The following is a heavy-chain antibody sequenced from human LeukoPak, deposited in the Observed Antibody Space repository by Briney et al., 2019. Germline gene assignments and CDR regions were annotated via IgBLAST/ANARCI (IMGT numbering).Heavy chain of an antibody. Sequence: PGGSLRLSCAASGFNFSSYTMTWVRQAPGKGLEWVSSISGNSNYILYARSLKGRFTVSRGDYSLYLQMHSLRAEDTAVYYCARLVGNYASGKFDSWGQGTLVTVSS. CDR3: ARLVGNYASGKFDS. CDR2: ISGNSNYI. J-gene: IGHJ4*02. D-gene: IGHD3-10*01. V-gene: IGHV3-21*01. CDR1: GFNFSSYT.